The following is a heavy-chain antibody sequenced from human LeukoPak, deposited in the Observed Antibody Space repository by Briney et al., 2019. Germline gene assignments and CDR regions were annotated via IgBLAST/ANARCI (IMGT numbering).Heavy chain of an antibody. D-gene: IGHD3-10*01. Sequence: GGSLRLSCAASGFTFSNAWMSWVRQAPGKGLEGVGRIKSKTDGGTTDYVAPVKGRFTISRDDSKNTVYVQMNRLKTEDTAVYYCTTDLWFGEFGMDVWGKGTTVTVSS. V-gene: IGHV3-15*01. J-gene: IGHJ6*04. CDR2: IKSKTDGGTT. CDR1: GFTFSNAW. CDR3: TTDLWFGEFGMDV.